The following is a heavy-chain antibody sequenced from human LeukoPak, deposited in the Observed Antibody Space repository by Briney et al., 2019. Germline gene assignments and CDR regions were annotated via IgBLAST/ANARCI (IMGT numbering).Heavy chain of an antibody. CDR3: ARAGVGYSYGYEEDFDY. V-gene: IGHV4-34*01. J-gene: IGHJ4*02. CDR1: GGPFSGYN. Sequence: SETLSLTCAVPGGPFSGYNWSCSRHPPRGGLGWSGEINHSGSTNYNPYLKSRVTTSVDTSKNQFSLKLSSVTAADTAVYYCARAGVGYSYGYEEDFDYWGQGTLVSVSS. D-gene: IGHD5-18*01. CDR2: INHSGST.